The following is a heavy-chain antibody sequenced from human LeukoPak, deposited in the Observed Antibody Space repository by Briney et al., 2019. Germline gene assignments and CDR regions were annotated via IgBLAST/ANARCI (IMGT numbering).Heavy chain of an antibody. J-gene: IGHJ4*02. CDR2: IYYSGST. CDR3: ARHMLGGKRSFDS. CDR1: GGSFSSSSYY. Sequence: PSETLSLTCAVYGGSFSSSSYYWGWIRQPPGKGLEWIGSIYYSGSTYYNPSLKSRVTISVDTSKNQFSLKLSSVTAADTAVYYCARHMLGGKRSFDSWGQGTLVTVSS. D-gene: IGHD4-23*01. V-gene: IGHV4-39*01.